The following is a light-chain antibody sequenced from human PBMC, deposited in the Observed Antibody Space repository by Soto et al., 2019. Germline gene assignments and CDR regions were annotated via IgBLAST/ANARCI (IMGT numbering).Light chain of an antibody. J-gene: IGKJ2*01. CDR3: QLYGSSPPRYT. CDR2: AAS. Sequence: EIVLTQSPGTLYLSPGERATLSCRASQSVSSNYLAWYQQKRGQAPRLLIYAASARATGIPDRFSGSESGTDFTLTISRLEPEDFAVYFCQLYGSSPPRYTFAQGTKLEIK. CDR1: QSVSSNY. V-gene: IGKV3-20*01.